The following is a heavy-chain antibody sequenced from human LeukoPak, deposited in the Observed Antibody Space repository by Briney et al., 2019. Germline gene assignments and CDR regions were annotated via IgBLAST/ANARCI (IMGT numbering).Heavy chain of an antibody. J-gene: IGHJ3*02. CDR1: GYTFTSYY. V-gene: IGHV1-46*01. D-gene: IGHD3-10*01. Sequence: ASVKVSCKASGYTFTSYYMHWVRQAPGQGLEWMGIINPSGGSTSYAQKFQGRVTMTRDTSISTAYMELSRLRSDDTAVYYCARVRAGWFGETYDAFDIWGQGTMVTVSS. CDR2: INPSGGST. CDR3: ARVRAGWFGETYDAFDI.